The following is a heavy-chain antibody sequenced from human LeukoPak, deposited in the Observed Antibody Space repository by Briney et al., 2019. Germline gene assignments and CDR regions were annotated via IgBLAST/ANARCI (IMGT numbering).Heavy chain of an antibody. CDR3: AKGVDYDILTVSDY. V-gene: IGHV3-9*01. Sequence: GRSLRLSCAASGFTFDDYAMHWVRQAPGKGLEWVSGISWNSGSIGYADSVKGRFTISRDNAKNSLYLQMNSLRAEDTALYYCAKGVDYDILTVSDYWGQGTLVTVSS. J-gene: IGHJ4*02. CDR2: ISWNSGSI. D-gene: IGHD3-9*01. CDR1: GFTFDDYA.